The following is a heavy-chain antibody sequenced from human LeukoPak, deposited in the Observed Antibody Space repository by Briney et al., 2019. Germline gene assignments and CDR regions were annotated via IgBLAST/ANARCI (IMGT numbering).Heavy chain of an antibody. V-gene: IGHV3-7*03. J-gene: IGHJ4*02. CDR1: GLTFSKYW. CDR3: ARIGGYSGYGNFDY. D-gene: IGHD5-12*01. CDR2: IKEDGSKK. Sequence: GGSLRLSCAASGLTFSKYWMNWVRQAPGKGLEWVANIKEDGSKKYYVASVKGRFTISRDNAKNSLYLQMNSLRAEDTALYHCARIGGYSGYGNFDYWGQGTPVTVSS.